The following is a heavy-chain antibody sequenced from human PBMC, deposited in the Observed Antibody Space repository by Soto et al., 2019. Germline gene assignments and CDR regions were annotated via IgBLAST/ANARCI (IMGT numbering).Heavy chain of an antibody. V-gene: IGHV3-11*01. D-gene: IGHD2-15*01. Sequence: SLRLSCAASGFTSSDYYMSWIRQAPGKGLEWVSYISSTASTMYYADSVKGRFTISRDNAKNSLYLQMNSLRAEDTAVYYCARGTPKRYCTGGSCYTVDYWGQGTLVTVSS. CDR1: GFTSSDYY. CDR3: ARGTPKRYCTGGSCYTVDY. CDR2: ISSTASTM. J-gene: IGHJ4*02.